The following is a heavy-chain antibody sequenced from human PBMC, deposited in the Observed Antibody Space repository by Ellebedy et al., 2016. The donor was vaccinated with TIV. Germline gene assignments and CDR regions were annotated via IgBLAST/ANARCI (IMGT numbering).Heavy chain of an antibody. V-gene: IGHV4-39*01. Sequence: SETLSLTCTVSGGSISSSSYYWGWIRQPPGKGLEWIGSIYYSGSTYYNPSLKSRVTISVDTSKNQFSLKLSSVTAADTAVYYCARQGGYYYTAMDVWGQGTTVTVSS. CDR3: ARQGGYYYTAMDV. CDR2: IYYSGST. CDR1: GGSISSSSYY. D-gene: IGHD3-22*01. J-gene: IGHJ6*02.